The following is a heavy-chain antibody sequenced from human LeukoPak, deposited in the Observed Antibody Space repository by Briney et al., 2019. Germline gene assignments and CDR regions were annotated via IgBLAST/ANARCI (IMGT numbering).Heavy chain of an antibody. CDR2: INHSGST. V-gene: IGHV4-34*01. Sequence: SETLSLTCAVYGGSFSGYYWSWIRQPPGKGLEWIGEINHSGSTNYNPSLKSRVTISVDTSKNQFSLKLSSVTAADTAVYYCARNPYYYGSGSDYWGQGTLVTVSS. J-gene: IGHJ4*02. D-gene: IGHD3-10*01. CDR1: GGSFSGYY. CDR3: ARNPYYYGSGSDY.